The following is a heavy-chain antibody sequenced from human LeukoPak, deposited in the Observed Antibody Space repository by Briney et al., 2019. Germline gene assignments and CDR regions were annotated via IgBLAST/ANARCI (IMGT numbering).Heavy chain of an antibody. D-gene: IGHD2-2*01. Sequence: SETLSLTYTVSGGSISSGDYYWSWIRQPPGKGLEWIGYIYYSGNTFHYNPSLKSRVNISVDTSKNQFSLRLSSVTAVDTAVYYCASTNCSSAGCYGANWFDPWGQGTLVTVSS. V-gene: IGHV4-30-4*08. J-gene: IGHJ5*02. CDR3: ASTNCSSAGCYGANWFDP. CDR1: GGSISSGDYY. CDR2: IYYSGNT.